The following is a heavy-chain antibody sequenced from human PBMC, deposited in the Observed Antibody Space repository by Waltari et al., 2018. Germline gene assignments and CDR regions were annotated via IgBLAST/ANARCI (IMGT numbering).Heavy chain of an antibody. V-gene: IGHV1-69*08. CDR3: AKDRPYGSGQGGDY. CDR2: IIPILGIA. CDR1: GGTFSSYT. D-gene: IGHD3-10*01. J-gene: IGHJ4*02. Sequence: QVQLVQSGAEVKKPGSSVKVSCKASGGTFSSYTISWVRQAPGQGLEWMGRIIPILGIANYAQKFQGRVTITADKSTSTAYMELNSLRAEDTAVYYCAKDRPYGSGQGGDYWGQGPLVTVSS.